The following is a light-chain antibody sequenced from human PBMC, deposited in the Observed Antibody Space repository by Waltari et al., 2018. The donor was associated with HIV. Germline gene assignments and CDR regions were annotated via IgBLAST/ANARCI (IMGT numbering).Light chain of an antibody. J-gene: IGKJ4*01. Sequence: DIAMNHSPLSLPVTPGVPASLSCRSIHSLLKTNGYIHLDWYLQRPRQSPQLLLYLGSNRAAGVPDRFSASASATDFTLQISRVEAEDVGIYYCMQTLETPLTFGGGTKVEI. CDR1: HSLLKTNGYIH. CDR2: LGS. CDR3: MQTLETPLT. V-gene: IGKV2-28*01.